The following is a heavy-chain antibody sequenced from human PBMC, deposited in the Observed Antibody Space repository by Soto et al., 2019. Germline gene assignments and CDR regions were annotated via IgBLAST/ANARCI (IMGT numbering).Heavy chain of an antibody. CDR3: TFFWTALGIEY. Sequence: GGSLRLSCEASGFTFSSYEMTWVRQVPGKGLEWVSHISSSDDSDDSGSDATTYYADSVKGRFTISRDNAKKSLYLQMNSLRAEDTAIYYCTFFWTALGIEYRGQGTLVTVSS. V-gene: IGHV3-48*03. CDR2: ISSSDDSDDSGSDATT. CDR1: GFTFSSYE. J-gene: IGHJ4*02. D-gene: IGHD3-3*01.